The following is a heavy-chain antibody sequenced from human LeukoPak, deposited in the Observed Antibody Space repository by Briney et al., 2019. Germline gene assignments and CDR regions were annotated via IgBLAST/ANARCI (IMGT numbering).Heavy chain of an antibody. Sequence: ASVKVSCKASGYTFTGYYIHWVRQAPGQGLEWMGRINPNNGGTNYAQKFQGRVTMTRDMSMSTAYMELSRLRSDDTAVYYCAGEDNSSGYRPFDIWGQGAMVTVPS. V-gene: IGHV1-2*06. CDR1: GYTFTGYY. CDR3: AGEDNSSGYRPFDI. CDR2: INPNNGGT. J-gene: IGHJ3*02. D-gene: IGHD3-22*01.